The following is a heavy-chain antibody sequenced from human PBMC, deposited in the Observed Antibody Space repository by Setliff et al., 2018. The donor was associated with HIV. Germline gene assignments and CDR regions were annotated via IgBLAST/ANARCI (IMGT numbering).Heavy chain of an antibody. CDR2: ISHRGST. V-gene: IGHV4-4*02. Sequence: LSLTCVVSGGSISSSNWWSWVRQPPGKGLEWIGEISHRGSTNYNPSLRSRVTISVEESKHQFSLKLSSVTAADPAVYYCATSPPSDCPFNPFDIWGQGTRVTVSS. D-gene: IGHD2-21*02. CDR3: ATSPPSDCPFNPFDI. J-gene: IGHJ3*02. CDR1: GGSISSSNW.